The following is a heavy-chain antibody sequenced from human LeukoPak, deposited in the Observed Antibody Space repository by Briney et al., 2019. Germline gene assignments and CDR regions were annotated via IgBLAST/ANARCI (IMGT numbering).Heavy chain of an antibody. V-gene: IGHV1-46*01. CDR2: INPSGGST. J-gene: IGHJ4*02. CDR3: ARDDNLAKNTMIQGY. D-gene: IGHD3-22*01. CDR1: GYTFTSYY. Sequence: GASVKVSCMASGYTFTSYYMHWVRQAPGQGLEWMRIINPSGGSTSYAQKFQGRVTMTRDASTSTVYMELSSLRSEDTAVYYCARDDNLAKNTMIQGYWGQGTLVTVSS.